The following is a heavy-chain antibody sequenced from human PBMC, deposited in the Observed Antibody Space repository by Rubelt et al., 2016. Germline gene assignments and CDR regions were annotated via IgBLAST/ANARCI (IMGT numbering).Heavy chain of an antibody. Sequence: VLLVESGGGLVKPGGSLRVSCAASGFTFSNTWMSWIRQAPGKGLEWVSYISSSGSTIYSADSMKGRFTISGDNAKNSLYLQVNSLGAEDTAVYYCARRIIMIGGGGHAFDIWGQGTMVAVSS. D-gene: IGHD3-22*01. J-gene: IGHJ3*02. V-gene: IGHV3-11*01. CDR2: ISSSGSTI. CDR1: GFTFSNTW. CDR3: ARRIIMIGGGGHAFDI.